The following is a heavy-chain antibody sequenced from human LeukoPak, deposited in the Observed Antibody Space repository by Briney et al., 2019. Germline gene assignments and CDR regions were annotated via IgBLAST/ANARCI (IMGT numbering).Heavy chain of an antibody. CDR1: GGSISSYY. Sequence: SETLSLTCTVSGGSISSYYWSWIRQPAGKGLEWIGRIYTSGSTNYNPSLKSRVTMSVDTSKNQFSLKLSSVTAADTAVYYCASGVGTMVRGVAPDAFDIWGQGTMVTVSS. D-gene: IGHD3-10*01. CDR2: IYTSGST. J-gene: IGHJ3*02. V-gene: IGHV4-4*07. CDR3: ASGVGTMVRGVAPDAFDI.